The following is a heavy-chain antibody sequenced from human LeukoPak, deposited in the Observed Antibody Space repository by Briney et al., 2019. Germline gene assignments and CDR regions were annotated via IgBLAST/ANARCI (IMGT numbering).Heavy chain of an antibody. CDR3: ASDHSGWLGLGY. Sequence: KPSETLSLTCTVSNVSISSGSHYWNWIRQPAGKGLEWIGRIYAGGRSNYNPSLRSRVTISVDTSKNQFSLRLSLVTATDTGVYYCASDHSGWLGLGYWGQGTLVTVSS. D-gene: IGHD6-19*01. CDR1: NVSISSGSHY. CDR2: IYAGGRS. J-gene: IGHJ4*02. V-gene: IGHV4-61*02.